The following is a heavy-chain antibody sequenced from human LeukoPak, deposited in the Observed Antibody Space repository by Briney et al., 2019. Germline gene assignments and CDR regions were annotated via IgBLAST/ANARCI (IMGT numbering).Heavy chain of an antibody. V-gene: IGHV1-2*06. CDR3: ARNIPRGYGDYVGY. D-gene: IGHD4-17*01. CDR2: INPNSGGT. J-gene: IGHJ4*02. Sequence: ASAKDSCKGSGYTFTGYFLHWVRQAPGQGLEWMGRINPNSGGTDYAQKFQGRVTMTRDTSISTAYMELRRLRSDDTAVYFCARNIPRGYGDYVGYWGQGTLVTVSS. CDR1: GYTFTGYF.